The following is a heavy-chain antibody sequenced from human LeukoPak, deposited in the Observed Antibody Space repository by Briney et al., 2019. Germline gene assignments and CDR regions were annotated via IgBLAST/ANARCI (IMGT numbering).Heavy chain of an antibody. D-gene: IGHD2-2*01. J-gene: IGHJ5*02. Sequence: PSETLSLTCTVSGGSISSYYWNWIRQPPGKGLEWIGYIYYSGSTNYNPSLKSLVTISVDTSKNQFSLRLTSVTAADTAVYYCARWAYCGSASCYGFDPWGQGTLVTVSS. CDR1: GGSISSYY. CDR2: IYYSGST. V-gene: IGHV4-59*01. CDR3: ARWAYCGSASCYGFDP.